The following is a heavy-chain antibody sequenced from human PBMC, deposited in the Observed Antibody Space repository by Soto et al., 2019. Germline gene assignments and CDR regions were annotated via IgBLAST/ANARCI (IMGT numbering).Heavy chain of an antibody. V-gene: IGHV1-8*01. J-gene: IGHJ4*02. D-gene: IGHD6-19*01. CDR2: MEPSTGRT. CDR1: GYSFTSLD. Sequence: ASVKVSCKASGYSFTSLDINWVRQTAGQGLEWMGWMEPSTGRTGYAQKFQGRVTMTRDTSINTAYMELTTPTSDDTAFYYCARGVSARVDYWGQGTLVTVSS. CDR3: ARGVSARVDY.